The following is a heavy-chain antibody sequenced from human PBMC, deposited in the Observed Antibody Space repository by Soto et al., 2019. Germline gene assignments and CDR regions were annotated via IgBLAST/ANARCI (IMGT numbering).Heavy chain of an antibody. CDR3: ARGGYDSSCYYSYYYYYYRMAV. J-gene: IGHJ6*01. CDR1: GDSISSACF. D-gene: IGHD3-22*01. Sequence: SETRSLTSAVSGDSISSACFWAWIRQHQGKGQEWIGRIYHSGTTYYNPSFNSRVTISVDTSKNQFSLKLSSVTAADSAGYYCARGGYDSSCYYSYYYYYYRMAVWRQRATVTVAS. V-gene: IGHV4-38-2*01. CDR2: IYHSGTT.